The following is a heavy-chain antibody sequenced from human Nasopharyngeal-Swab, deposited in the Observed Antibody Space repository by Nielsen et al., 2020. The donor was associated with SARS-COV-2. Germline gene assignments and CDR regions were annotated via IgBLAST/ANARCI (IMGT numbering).Heavy chain of an antibody. J-gene: IGHJ3*01. Sequence: GESMKICCAASGFTFNIYDMEWVRRAPGRGLEWVSAISASGGSTYYRNSVKGRFSISRDNSKNTLFLQMNSLTVDDTALYYCAKDDVVRGDAFDFWGQGTMVTVSS. D-gene: IGHD3-10*01. CDR2: ISASGGST. CDR1: GFTFNIYD. CDR3: AKDDVVRGDAFDF. V-gene: IGHV3-23*01.